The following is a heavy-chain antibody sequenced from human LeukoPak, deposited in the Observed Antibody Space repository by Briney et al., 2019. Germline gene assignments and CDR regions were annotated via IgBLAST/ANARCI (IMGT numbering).Heavy chain of an antibody. D-gene: IGHD3-22*01. J-gene: IGHJ4*02. CDR3: AREAYDSSGTDRPFDY. CDR2: INTDGSTI. V-gene: IGHV3-74*01. CDR1: GFTFSNYW. Sequence: GGSLRLSCAPSGFTFSNYWMHWVRQAPGKGLVWVSRINTDGSTITYADSVKGRFTISRDNAKNTLYLQMNSLRGEDTAVYYCAREAYDSSGTDRPFDYWGQGALVTVSS.